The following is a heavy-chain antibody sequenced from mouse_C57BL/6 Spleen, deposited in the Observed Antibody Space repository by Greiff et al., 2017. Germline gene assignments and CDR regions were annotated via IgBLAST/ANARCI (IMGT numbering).Heavy chain of an antibody. CDR2: IDPSDSYT. V-gene: IGHV1-69*01. D-gene: IGHD2-4*01. CDR3: ARRSIYYDYDDYAMDY. J-gene: IGHJ4*01. Sequence: VQLQQSGAELVMPGASVKLSCKASGYTFTSYWMHWVKQRPGQGLEWIGEIDPSDSYTNYNQKFKGKSTLTVDKSSSTAYMQLSSLTSEDSAVYYCARRSIYYDYDDYAMDYWGQGTSVTVSS. CDR1: GYTFTSYW.